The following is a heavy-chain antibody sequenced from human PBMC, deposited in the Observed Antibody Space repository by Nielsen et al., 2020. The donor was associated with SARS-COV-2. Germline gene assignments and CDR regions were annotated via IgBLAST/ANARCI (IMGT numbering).Heavy chain of an antibody. V-gene: IGHV3-7*05. Sequence: GESLKISCAASGFMFSDYWMSWVRQAPGKGLEWVAKIKQDGSEKYYVDSVKGRFTISRDNAKNSLYLQMNNLRAEDTAVYYCASQYHLVDWGQGTLVTVSS. CDR3: ASQYHLVD. D-gene: IGHD2-8*02. J-gene: IGHJ4*02. CDR2: IKQDGSEK. CDR1: GFMFSDYW.